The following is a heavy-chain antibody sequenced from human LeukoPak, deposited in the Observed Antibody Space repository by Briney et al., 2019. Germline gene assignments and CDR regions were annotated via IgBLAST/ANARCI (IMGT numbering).Heavy chain of an antibody. V-gene: IGHV3-7*01. J-gene: IGHJ6*03. CDR1: GFTFSSYW. CDR2: IKQDGSEK. D-gene: IGHD2-2*01. Sequence: PGGSLRLSCAASGFTFSSYWMSWVRQAPGKGLEWVANIKQDGSEKYYVDSVKGRFTISRDNAKNSLYLQMNSLRAEDTAVYYCAREQLLNSYYMDVWGKGTTVTVSS. CDR3: AREQLLNSYYMDV.